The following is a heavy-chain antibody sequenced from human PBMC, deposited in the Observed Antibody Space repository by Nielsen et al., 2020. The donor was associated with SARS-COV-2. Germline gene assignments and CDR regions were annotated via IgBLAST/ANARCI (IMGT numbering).Heavy chain of an antibody. J-gene: IGHJ5*02. V-gene: IGHV1-69*13. Sequence: SVKVSCKASGGTFSSYAISWVRQAPGQGLEWMGGIIPIFGTANYAQKFQGRVTITADESTSTAYMELSSLRSEDTAVYYCARGGYRQQLRGRFDPWGQGTLVTVSS. CDR3: ARGGYRQQLRGRFDP. CDR1: GGTFSSYA. D-gene: IGHD6-13*01. CDR2: IIPIFGTA.